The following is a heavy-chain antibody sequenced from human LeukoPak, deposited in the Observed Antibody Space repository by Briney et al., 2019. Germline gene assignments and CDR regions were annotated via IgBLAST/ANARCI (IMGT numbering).Heavy chain of an antibody. CDR3: ARAEGYCSSTSCYGYYFDY. Sequence: SETLSLTCTVSGGSIISGGCYGSWVRQHPGKGLEWLRYIYYSGSTYYNPSLKSRVTISVDTSKNQFSLKLSSVTAADTAVYYCARAEGYCSSTSCYGYYFDYWGQGTLVTVSS. CDR2: IYYSGST. CDR1: GGSIISGGCY. J-gene: IGHJ4*02. D-gene: IGHD2-2*01. V-gene: IGHV4-31*03.